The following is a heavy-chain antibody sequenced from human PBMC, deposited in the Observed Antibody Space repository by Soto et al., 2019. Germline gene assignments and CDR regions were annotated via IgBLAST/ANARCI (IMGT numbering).Heavy chain of an antibody. CDR3: ARDGGGFGELLLNSYDAFDL. CDR2: ISYDGSNA. V-gene: IGHV3-30*04. D-gene: IGHD3-10*01. Sequence: GGSLRLSCTASGFSFSTYAMYWVRQAPGKGLEWVAIISYDGSNAQYADSVKGRFTVARDDSKNTLYLQMHSLTAEDTAVYYCARDGGGFGELLLNSYDAFDLWGQGKLVTVSS. CDR1: GFSFSTYA. J-gene: IGHJ3*01.